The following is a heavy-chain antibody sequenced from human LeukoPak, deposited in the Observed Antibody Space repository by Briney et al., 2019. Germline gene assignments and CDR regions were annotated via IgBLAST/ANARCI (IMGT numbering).Heavy chain of an antibody. V-gene: IGHV3-23*01. CDR2: ISGSGGST. J-gene: IGHJ4*02. CDR1: GFTFSSYA. Sequence: GGSLRLSCAASGFTFSSYAMSWVRQAPGKGLEWVSAISGSGGSTYYADSVKGRFTISRDNSKNTLYLQMNSLRAEDTAVYYCAKRMIYCSSTSCYSYFDYWGQGTLVTVSS. CDR3: AKRMIYCSSTSCYSYFDY. D-gene: IGHD2-2*01.